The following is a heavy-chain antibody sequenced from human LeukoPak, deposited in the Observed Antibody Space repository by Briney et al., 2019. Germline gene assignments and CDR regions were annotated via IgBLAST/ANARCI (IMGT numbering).Heavy chain of an antibody. CDR1: GFTFSSYA. J-gene: IGHJ4*02. CDR2: IKQDGSEK. Sequence: PGGSLRLSCAASGFTFSSYAMSWVRQAPGKGLEWVANIKQDGSEKYYVDSVKGRFTISRDNAKNSLYLQMNSLRAEDTAVYYCAREGGVWGSYSGVFDYWGQGTLVTVSS. D-gene: IGHD3-16*01. V-gene: IGHV3-7*01. CDR3: AREGGVWGSYSGVFDY.